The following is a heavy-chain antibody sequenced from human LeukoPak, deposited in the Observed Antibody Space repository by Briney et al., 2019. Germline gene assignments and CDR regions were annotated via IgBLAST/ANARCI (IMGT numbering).Heavy chain of an antibody. Sequence: GESLKISCKGSGYIFNDFWIGWMRQMPGKGLEWMGVVYPGDSDTRYSPSFQGQVSISADKSINTAYLQWSSLKASDTAMYYCARRGPFGFDFDYWGQGALVTVSS. CDR2: VYPGDSDT. D-gene: IGHD3-10*01. J-gene: IGHJ4*02. V-gene: IGHV5-51*01. CDR1: GYIFNDFW. CDR3: ARRGPFGFDFDY.